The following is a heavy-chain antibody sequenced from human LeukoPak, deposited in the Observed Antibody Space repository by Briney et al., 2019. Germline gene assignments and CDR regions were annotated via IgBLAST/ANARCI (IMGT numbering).Heavy chain of an antibody. V-gene: IGHV3-30*02. Sequence: AGGSLRLSCAASGFTFSSYGMHWVRQAPGKGLEWVAFIRYDGSNKYYADSVKGRFTISRDNSKNTLYLQINSLRAEDTAVYYCAKDRGLVGATPLLSPFDYWGQGTLVTVSS. CDR3: AKDRGLVGATPLLSPFDY. D-gene: IGHD1-26*01. CDR1: GFTFSSYG. J-gene: IGHJ4*02. CDR2: IRYDGSNK.